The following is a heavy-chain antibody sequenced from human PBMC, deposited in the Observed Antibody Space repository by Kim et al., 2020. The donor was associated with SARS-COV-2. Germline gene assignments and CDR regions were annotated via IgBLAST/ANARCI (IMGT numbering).Heavy chain of an antibody. V-gene: IGHV3-30-3*01. D-gene: IGHD2-2*03. Sequence: GGSLRLSCAASGFTFSSYAMHWVRQAPGKGLEWVAVISYDGSNKYYADSVKGRFTISRDNSKNTLYQQMNSLRAEDTAVYYCARDHLWILYNPGSYYYGMDVWGQGTTVTVSS. CDR3: ARDHLWILYNPGSYYYGMDV. J-gene: IGHJ6*02. CDR2: ISYDGSNK. CDR1: GFTFSSYA.